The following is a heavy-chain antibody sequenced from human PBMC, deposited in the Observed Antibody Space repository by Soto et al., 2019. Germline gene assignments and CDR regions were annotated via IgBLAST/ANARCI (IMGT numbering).Heavy chain of an antibody. CDR2: IYHSGTS. Sequence: QVQLQESGPGLVKPSQTLSLTCTVSGPSISSGGYYWSWIRQRPGKGLEWLGYIYHSGTSYYIPSLESQLTMSIDASKNQLSLTLRSVTAADTAVYFCANVGQTSRPRMGSLDFWGQGILVTVSS. CDR3: ANVGQTSRPRMGSLDF. J-gene: IGHJ4*02. D-gene: IGHD2-8*01. CDR1: GPSISSGGYY. V-gene: IGHV4-31*01.